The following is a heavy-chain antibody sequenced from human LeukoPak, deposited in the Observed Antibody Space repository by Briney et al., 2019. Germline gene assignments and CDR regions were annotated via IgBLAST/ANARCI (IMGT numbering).Heavy chain of an antibody. CDR3: VTAGQYRFDN. D-gene: IGHD5-18*01. J-gene: IGHJ4*02. CDR2: MNSGGNMI. CDR1: GFTFSNSW. V-gene: IGHV3-74*01. Sequence: PGGSLRLSCAASGFTFSNSWMHWVRQTPGKGLAWVSRMNSGGNMIYYADSVKGRFIISRDNAKNMLYLQMHSLRDEDTAVYYCVTAGQYRFDNWGRGTLVTVSS.